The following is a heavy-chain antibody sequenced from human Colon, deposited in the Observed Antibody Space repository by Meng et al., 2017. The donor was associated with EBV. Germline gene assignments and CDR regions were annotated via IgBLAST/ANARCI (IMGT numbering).Heavy chain of an antibody. Sequence: LNLQEPGSGPVEASQPLSSTCVVSGYSIGNGGYSWSWIRKPLGKGLEWIGYIYHSGSTKYNPSLKSRVIISIDTSKNQFSLNLSSVTAADTAEYYCARDTSTWGNKGLDHWGQGILVTVSS. CDR2: IYHSGST. CDR3: ARDTSTWGNKGLDH. V-gene: IGHV4-30-2*01. D-gene: IGHD7-27*01. J-gene: IGHJ4*02. CDR1: GYSIGNGGYS.